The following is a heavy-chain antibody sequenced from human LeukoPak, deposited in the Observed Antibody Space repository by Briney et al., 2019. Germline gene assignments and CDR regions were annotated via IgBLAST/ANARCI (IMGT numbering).Heavy chain of an antibody. J-gene: IGHJ4*02. CDR2: ITGSGGNT. CDR3: VRGQSSGWLDY. Sequence: GASLRLSCAASGFTFSNYAMSWVRQAPGKGLEWVSAITGSGGNTYYADSVKGRFTISRDNSKNTVFLQMNSLRVEDTAVYYCVRGQSSGWLDYWGQGTQVTVSS. V-gene: IGHV3-23*01. D-gene: IGHD6-19*01. CDR1: GFTFSNYA.